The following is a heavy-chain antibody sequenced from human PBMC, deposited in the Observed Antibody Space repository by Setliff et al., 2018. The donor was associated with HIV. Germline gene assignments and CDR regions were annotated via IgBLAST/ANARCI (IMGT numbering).Heavy chain of an antibody. CDR1: GFTVSSNY. J-gene: IGHJ5*02. CDR2: ISGSSGSTI. V-gene: IGHV3-11*01. Sequence: PGGSLRLSCAASGFTVSSNYMSWVRQAPGKGLEWVSAISGSSGSTIFYADSVKGRFTISRDNAKNSLYLQMNSLRAEDTALYYCARETRIAAAGDVVWFDPWGQGTLVTVSS. CDR3: ARETRIAAAGDVVWFDP. D-gene: IGHD6-13*01.